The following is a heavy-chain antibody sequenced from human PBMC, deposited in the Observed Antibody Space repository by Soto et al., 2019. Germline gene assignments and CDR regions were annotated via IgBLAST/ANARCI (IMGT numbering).Heavy chain of an antibody. Sequence: SVKVSCKASGFTFTSSAVQWVRQARGQRPEWIGWIVVGSGNTNYAQKFQERVTITRDMSTSTAYMELSSLRSEDTAVYYCAADRGSDFWSGYIGFDPWGQGTLVTVSS. J-gene: IGHJ5*02. CDR3: AADRGSDFWSGYIGFDP. D-gene: IGHD3-3*01. CDR1: GFTFTSSA. CDR2: IVVGSGNT. V-gene: IGHV1-58*01.